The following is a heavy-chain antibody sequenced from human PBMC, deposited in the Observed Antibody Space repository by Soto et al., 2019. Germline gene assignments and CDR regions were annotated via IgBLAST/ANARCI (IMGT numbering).Heavy chain of an antibody. Sequence: ASVKVSCKASGYTFTGYYMHWVRQAPGQGLEWMGWINPNSGGTNYAQKFQGWVTMTRDTSISTAYMELSRLRSDDTAVYYCARDMGIQLWLAIDYWGQGTLVTVST. CDR3: ARDMGIQLWLAIDY. CDR2: INPNSGGT. CDR1: GYTFTGYY. D-gene: IGHD5-18*01. J-gene: IGHJ4*02. V-gene: IGHV1-2*04.